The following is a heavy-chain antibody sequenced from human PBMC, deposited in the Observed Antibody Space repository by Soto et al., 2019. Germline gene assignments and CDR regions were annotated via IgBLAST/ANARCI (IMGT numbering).Heavy chain of an antibody. CDR1: GGSISSSSYY. D-gene: IGHD3-22*01. Sequence: SETLSLTCTVSGGSISSSSYYWGWIRQPPGKGLEWIGSIYYSGSTYYNPSLKSRVTISVDTSKNQFSLKLSSVTAADTAVYYCARVNYDSSGYWGAFDIWGQGTMVTVSS. CDR2: IYYSGST. CDR3: ARVNYDSSGYWGAFDI. V-gene: IGHV4-39*07. J-gene: IGHJ3*02.